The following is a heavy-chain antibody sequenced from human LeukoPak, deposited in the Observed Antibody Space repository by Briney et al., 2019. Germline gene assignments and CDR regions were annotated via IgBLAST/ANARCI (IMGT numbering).Heavy chain of an antibody. V-gene: IGHV4-39*01. Sequence: SESLSLTCTVSGRSISMGSYDWGWIRQPPGKGLEGIGSIYYSESTYYNPSLKGRFTICVDTSKHQFSLKLSSVTAADTAVYYCARHPYYYDRSGYYSVYYFDYWGQGTLVTVSS. D-gene: IGHD3-22*01. CDR3: ARHPYYYDRSGYYSVYYFDY. CDR1: GRSISMGSYD. CDR2: IYYSEST. J-gene: IGHJ4*02.